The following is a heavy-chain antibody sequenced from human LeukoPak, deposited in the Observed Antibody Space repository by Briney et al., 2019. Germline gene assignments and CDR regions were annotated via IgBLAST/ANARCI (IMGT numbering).Heavy chain of an antibody. CDR1: GFTFSNYA. CDR3: AKHVWTSVWFFDS. V-gene: IGHV3-23*01. CDR2: ISGSGGQK. J-gene: IGHJ4*02. D-gene: IGHD6-19*01. Sequence: PGGSLRLSCAASGFTFSNYALSWVRQAPGKGLEWVSLISGSGGQKDYADSVKGRFTISRDNSGNTLNLQMDSLKAEDTAVYYCAKHVWTSVWFFDSWGQGTLVTVSS.